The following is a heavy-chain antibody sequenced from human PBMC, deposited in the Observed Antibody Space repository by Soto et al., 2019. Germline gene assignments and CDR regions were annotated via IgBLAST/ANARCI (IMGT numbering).Heavy chain of an antibody. J-gene: IGHJ4*02. CDR3: TRESPVMGASDF. CDR2: ISGSGNRT. V-gene: IGHV3-23*01. D-gene: IGHD3-16*01. CDR1: GFTFNRNA. Sequence: PGGSLRLSCAASGFTFNRNAMNWVRQAPGKGLEWVSSISGSGNRTFYADSVKGRFTISRDNSKNTVYLQMNSLRVEDTAMYYCTRESPVMGASDFWGQGNLVTVSS.